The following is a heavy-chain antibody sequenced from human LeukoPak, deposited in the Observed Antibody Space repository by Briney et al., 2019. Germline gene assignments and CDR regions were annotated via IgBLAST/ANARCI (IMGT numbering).Heavy chain of an antibody. CDR2: ISYDGSNK. V-gene: IGHV3-30-3*01. D-gene: IGHD1-26*01. Sequence: GGSLRLSCAASGFTFSSYAMHWVRQAPGKGLEWVAVISYDGSNKYYADSAKGRFTISRDNSKNTLYLQMNSLRAEDTAVYYCAREWERKAFDYWGQGTLVTVSS. CDR1: GFTFSSYA. J-gene: IGHJ4*02. CDR3: AREWERKAFDY.